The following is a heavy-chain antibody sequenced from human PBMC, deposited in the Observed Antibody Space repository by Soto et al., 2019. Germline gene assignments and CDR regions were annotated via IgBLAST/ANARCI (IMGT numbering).Heavy chain of an antibody. CDR3: ARGGYSYGYRYFDL. V-gene: IGHV4-31*01. J-gene: IGHJ2*01. Sequence: QVQLQESGPGLVKPSQTLSLTCTVSGGSISSGGYYWSWIRQHQGNGLEWIGYIYYSVSTYYNPSLKSQVTISVDPSKNQFSLKLSSVTAADTAVYYCARGGYSYGYRYFDLWGRGTLVTVSS. CDR2: IYYSVST. D-gene: IGHD5-18*01. CDR1: GGSISSGGYY.